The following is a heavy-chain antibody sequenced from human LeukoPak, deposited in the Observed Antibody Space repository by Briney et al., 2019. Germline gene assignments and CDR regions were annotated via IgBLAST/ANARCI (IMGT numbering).Heavy chain of an antibody. V-gene: IGHV3-66*01. CDR1: GILVNSNY. D-gene: IGHD5-18*01. CDR2: IDSTGST. J-gene: IGHJ3*02. Sequence: PGGSLRLSCVASGILVNSNYMSWVRQAPGKGLEWVSFIDSTGSTYYADSVKGRFTISRDNSRNTLYLQMNSLRVEDTAVYYCARRERLGYSYGRGTLDIWGQGTMVTVSS. CDR3: ARRERLGYSYGRGTLDI.